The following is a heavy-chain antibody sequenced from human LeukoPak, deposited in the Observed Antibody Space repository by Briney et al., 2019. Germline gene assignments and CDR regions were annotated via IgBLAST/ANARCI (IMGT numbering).Heavy chain of an antibody. CDR3: AKLSYCGGDCYSP. CDR1: GYTFTGYY. J-gene: IGHJ5*02. V-gene: IGHV1-2*02. CDR2: INPNSGGT. D-gene: IGHD2-21*02. Sequence: GASVKVSCKASGYTFTGYYMHWVRQAPGQGLEWMGWINPNSGGTNYAQKFQGRVTMTRDTYISTAYMELSRLRSDDTAVYYCAKLSYCGGDCYSPWGQGTLVTVSS.